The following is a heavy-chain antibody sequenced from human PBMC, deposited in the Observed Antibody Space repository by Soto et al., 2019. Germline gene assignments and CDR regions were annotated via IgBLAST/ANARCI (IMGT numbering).Heavy chain of an antibody. CDR3: ARDSSITIFGVVVDYGMDV. D-gene: IGHD3-3*01. Sequence: PGGSLRLSCAASGFTFSSYSMNWVRQAPGKGLEWVSSISSSSSYIYYADSVKGRFTISRDNAKNSLYLQMNSLRAEDTAVYYCARDSSITIFGVVVDYGMDVWGQGTTVTVSS. V-gene: IGHV3-21*01. CDR2: ISSSSSYI. CDR1: GFTFSSYS. J-gene: IGHJ6*02.